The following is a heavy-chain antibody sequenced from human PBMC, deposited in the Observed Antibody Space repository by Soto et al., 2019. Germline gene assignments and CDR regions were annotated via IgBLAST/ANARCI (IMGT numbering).Heavy chain of an antibody. J-gene: IGHJ6*03. CDR1: GFTFSSYR. V-gene: IGHV3-21*01. CDR3: ARDLIYAGYYSYMDV. D-gene: IGHD3-10*01. CDR2: INYKTHI. Sequence: EVQLVESGGGLVKPGGSLRLSCAASGFTFSSYRMNWVRQAPGKGLEWVSSINYKTHIDYAVSVKGRFTISRDNAKNSRYLQMNSLRAEDTAVYFCARDLIYAGYYSYMDVWGIGTTVTVSS.